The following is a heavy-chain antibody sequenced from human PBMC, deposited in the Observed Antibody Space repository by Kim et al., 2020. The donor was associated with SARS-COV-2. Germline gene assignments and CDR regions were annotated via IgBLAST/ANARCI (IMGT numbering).Heavy chain of an antibody. D-gene: IGHD6-19*01. CDR2: MFSGGST. CDR1: GFSVSTNF. V-gene: IGHV3-53*03. CDR3: ARGLGSGCPLDY. J-gene: IGHJ4*02. Sequence: GGSLRLSCVASGFSVSTNFMTWVRQAPGKGLEWVSYMFSGGSTYYADSVRGRFTTSRDTSKNTLFLQMDSLRVGDTAVYYCARGLGSGCPLDYWGQGSLVTVSS.